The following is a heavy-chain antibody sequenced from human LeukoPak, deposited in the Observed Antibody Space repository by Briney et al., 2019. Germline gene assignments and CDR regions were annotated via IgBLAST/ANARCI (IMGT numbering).Heavy chain of an antibody. D-gene: IGHD2-15*01. CDR3: ARAYPGCSGGSCDETDDY. V-gene: IGHV4-30-4*07. J-gene: IGHJ4*02. CDR1: GGSISSGGYS. Sequence: KTSETLSLTCAVSGGSISSGGYSWSWIRQPPGKGLEWIGYIYYNGSTYYNPSLKSQVTISVDTSKNQFSLKLSSVTDADTAVYYCARAYPGCSGGSCDETDDYWGQGTLVTVSS. CDR2: IYYNGST.